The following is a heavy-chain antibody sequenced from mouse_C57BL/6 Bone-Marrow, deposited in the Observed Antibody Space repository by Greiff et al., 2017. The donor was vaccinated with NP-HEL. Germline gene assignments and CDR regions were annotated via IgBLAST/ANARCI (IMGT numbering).Heavy chain of an antibody. J-gene: IGHJ1*03. CDR3: ARLLIDYDYDDLGWYFDV. CDR1: GYTFTNYW. Sequence: VQLQESGAELVRPGTSVKMSCKASGYTFTNYWIGWAKQRPGHGLEWIGDIYPGGGYTNYNEKFKGKATLTADKSSSTAYMQFSSLTSEDSAIYYCARLLIDYDYDDLGWYFDVWGTGTTVTVSS. D-gene: IGHD2-4*01. V-gene: IGHV1-63*01. CDR2: IYPGGGYT.